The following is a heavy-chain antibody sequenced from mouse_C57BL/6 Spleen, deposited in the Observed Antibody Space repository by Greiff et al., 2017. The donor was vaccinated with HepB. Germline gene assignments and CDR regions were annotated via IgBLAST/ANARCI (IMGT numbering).Heavy chain of an antibody. CDR3: ARDYYYGSSYVVLGWFAY. Sequence: EVQLQESGPGLVKPSQSLSLTCSVTGYSITSGYYWNWIRQFPGNKLEWMGYISYDGSNNYNPSLKNRISITRDTSKNQFFLKLNSVTTEDTATYYCARDYYYGSSYVVLGWFAYWGQGTLVTVSA. CDR1: GYSITSGYY. D-gene: IGHD1-1*01. CDR2: ISYDGSN. V-gene: IGHV3-6*01. J-gene: IGHJ3*01.